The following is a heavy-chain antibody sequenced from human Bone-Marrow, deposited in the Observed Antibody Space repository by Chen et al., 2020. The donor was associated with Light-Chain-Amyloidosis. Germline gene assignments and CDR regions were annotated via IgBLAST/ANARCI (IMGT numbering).Heavy chain of an antibody. V-gene: IGHV5-51*01. D-gene: IGHD5-12*01. J-gene: IGHJ4*02. CDR1: GYTFPNYW. Sequence: KISCKGSGYTFPNYWIGWVRQMPGKGLEWMGVIYPDDSDARYSPSFEGQVTISADKSITTAYLQWRSLKASDTAMYYCARRREGYNFDYWGQGTLVTVSS. CDR2: IYPDDSDA. CDR3: ARRREGYNFDY.